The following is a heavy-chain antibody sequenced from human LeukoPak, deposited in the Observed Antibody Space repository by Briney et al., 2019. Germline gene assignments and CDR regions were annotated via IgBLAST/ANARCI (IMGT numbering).Heavy chain of an antibody. CDR3: AKFFDPSGGASGWTWTMDC. CDR2: ISGSGGTT. CDR1: GLTFSSYA. J-gene: IGHJ4*02. V-gene: IGHV3-23*01. Sequence: GGSLRLSCAASGLTFSSYAMTWVRQTPGKGLEWVAAISGSGGTTYYADFAKGRFSISGDNSENTLYLQMYSLRAEDTAVYHCAKFFDPSGGASGWTWTMDCWGQGTLVIVSS. D-gene: IGHD6-25*01.